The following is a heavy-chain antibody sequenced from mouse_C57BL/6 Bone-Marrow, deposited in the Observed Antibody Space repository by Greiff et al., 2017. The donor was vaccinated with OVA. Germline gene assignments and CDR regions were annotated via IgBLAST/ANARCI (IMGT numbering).Heavy chain of an antibody. D-gene: IGHD4-1*01. V-gene: IGHV8-12*01. J-gene: IGHJ4*01. Sequence: QVTLKECGPGILQSSQTLSLTCSFSGFSLSTSGMGVSWIRQPSGKGLEWLAHIYWDDDKRYNPSLKSRLTISKDTSRNQVFLKITSVDTADTATYYCARNLGRWYYAMDDWGQGTSVTVSS. CDR2: IYWDDDK. CDR3: ARNLGRWYYAMDD. CDR1: GFSLSTSGMG.